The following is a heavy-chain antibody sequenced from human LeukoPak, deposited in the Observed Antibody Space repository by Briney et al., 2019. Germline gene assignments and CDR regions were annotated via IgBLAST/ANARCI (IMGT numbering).Heavy chain of an antibody. CDR3: ARIGPYYDFWSGYPYYYYYMDV. J-gene: IGHJ6*03. CDR2: ISSSGSTI. D-gene: IGHD3-3*01. Sequence: GGSLRLSCAASGFTFSDYYMSWIRQAPGKGLEWVSYISSSGSTIYYADSVKGRFTISRDNAKNSLYLQMNSLRAEDTAVYYCARIGPYYDFWSGYPYYYYYMDVWGKGTTVTVSS. CDR1: GFTFSDYY. V-gene: IGHV3-11*04.